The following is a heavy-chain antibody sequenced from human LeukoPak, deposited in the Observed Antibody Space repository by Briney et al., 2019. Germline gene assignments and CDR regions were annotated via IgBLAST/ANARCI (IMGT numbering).Heavy chain of an antibody. V-gene: IGHV1-69*02. D-gene: IGHD4-11*01. Sequence: SVKVSCKASGGTFSSYTISWVRQAPGQGLEWMGRIIPILGIANYAQKFQGRVTITADKSTSTAYMELSSLRSEDTAVYYCARFRETTVAHDAFDIWGQGTMVTVSS. CDR3: ARFRETTVAHDAFDI. J-gene: IGHJ3*02. CDR2: IIPILGIA. CDR1: GGTFSSYT.